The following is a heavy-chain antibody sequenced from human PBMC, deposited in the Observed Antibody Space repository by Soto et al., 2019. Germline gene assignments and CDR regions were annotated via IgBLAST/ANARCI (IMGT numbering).Heavy chain of an antibody. D-gene: IGHD6-19*01. J-gene: IGHJ3*02. Sequence: GESLKISCKGSGYSFTSYWIGWVRQMPGKGLEWMGIIYPGDSDTRYSPSFQGQVTISADKSIRTAYLQWSSLKASDTAMYYCARRGQWLVRRDDAFDIWGQGTMVTVSS. CDR3: ARRGQWLVRRDDAFDI. V-gene: IGHV5-51*01. CDR1: GYSFTSYW. CDR2: IYPGDSDT.